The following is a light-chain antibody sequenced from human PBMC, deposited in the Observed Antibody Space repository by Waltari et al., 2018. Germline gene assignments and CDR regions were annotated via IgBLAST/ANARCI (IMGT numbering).Light chain of an antibody. CDR1: QSVSSK. CDR3: QQYNNWPPWWT. Sequence: EIVMTPSPATLSVSPGERATLSCRPSQSVSSKLAWYQQKPGQAPRLLIYGASTRATGIPARFSGSGSGPEFTLTISSLQYEDFAVYYCQQYNNWPPWWTFGQGTKVEIK. V-gene: IGKV3-15*01. CDR2: GAS. J-gene: IGKJ1*01.